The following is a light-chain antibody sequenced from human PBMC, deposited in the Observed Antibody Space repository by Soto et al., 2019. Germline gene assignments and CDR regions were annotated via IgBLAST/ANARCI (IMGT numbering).Light chain of an antibody. Sequence: EIVLTQSPGTLSLSPGERATLSCRASQSVSSSYLAWYQQKPGQAPRLLIYDASTRATGIPARFSGSGSGTDFTLTIGSLEPEDFAVYYCQQRSNWPPSITFGQGTRLEIK. CDR1: QSVSSSY. CDR2: DAS. J-gene: IGKJ5*01. V-gene: IGKV3D-20*02. CDR3: QQRSNWPPSIT.